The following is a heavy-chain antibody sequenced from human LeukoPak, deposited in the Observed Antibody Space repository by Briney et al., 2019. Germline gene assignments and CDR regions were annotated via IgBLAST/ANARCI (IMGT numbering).Heavy chain of an antibody. V-gene: IGHV3-23*01. CDR1: GFSLTSHY. J-gene: IGHJ4*02. CDR2: IIAIGGGT. CDR3: VKDGMSMDSSWFDY. D-gene: IGHD6-13*01. Sequence: GRSLRPSCPASGFSLTSHYTNCVRHAPRKWMEWVSSIIAIGGGTYSADSGKGRFTISRDISKNTVSLQMNSLRVEDTAVYYCVKDGMSMDSSWFDYWGQGTRVTVSS.